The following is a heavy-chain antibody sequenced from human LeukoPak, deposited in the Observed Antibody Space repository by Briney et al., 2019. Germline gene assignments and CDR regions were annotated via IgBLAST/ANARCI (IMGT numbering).Heavy chain of an antibody. CDR3: AKESLPSPDYYDSSGYLDY. J-gene: IGHJ4*02. CDR2: ISGSGGST. CDR1: GFTFSSDA. V-gene: IGHV3-23*01. Sequence: GGSLRLSCAASGFTFSSDAMSWVCPAPGRGLEWVSAISGSGGSTYYADSVKGRFTISRDNSKNTLYLKMNSLRAEDTAVYYCAKESLPSPDYYDSSGYLDYWGQGTLGTVSS. D-gene: IGHD3-22*01.